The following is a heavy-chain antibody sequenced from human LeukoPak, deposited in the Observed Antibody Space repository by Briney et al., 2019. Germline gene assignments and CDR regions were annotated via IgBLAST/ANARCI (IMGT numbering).Heavy chain of an antibody. V-gene: IGHV4-30-2*01. CDR3: ARIAASSDDAFDI. CDR2: IYHSGST. J-gene: IGHJ3*02. D-gene: IGHD6-13*01. Sequence: SQTLSLTCTVSGGSISSGGYYWSWIRQPPGKGLEWIGYIYHSGSTYYNPSLKSRVTISVDRSKNQFSLKLSSVTAADTAVYYCARIAASSDDAFDIWGQGTMVTVSS. CDR1: GGSISSGGYY.